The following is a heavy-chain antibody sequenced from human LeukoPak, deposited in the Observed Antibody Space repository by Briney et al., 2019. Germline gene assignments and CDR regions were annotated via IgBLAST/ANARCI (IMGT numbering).Heavy chain of an antibody. V-gene: IGHV3-53*01. CDR3: AKGYYYYYFDY. Sequence: GGSLRLSCAASGFTVSSNYMSWLRQAPGKGLEWVSVIYSGGSTYYADSVKGRFTISRDNSKNTLYLQMNSLRAEDTAVYYCAKGYYYYYFDYWGQGTLVTVSS. CDR2: IYSGGST. CDR1: GFTVSSNY. D-gene: IGHD3-22*01. J-gene: IGHJ4*02.